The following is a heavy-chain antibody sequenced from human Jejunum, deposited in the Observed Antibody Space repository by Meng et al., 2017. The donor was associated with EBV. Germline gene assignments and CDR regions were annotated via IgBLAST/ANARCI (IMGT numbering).Heavy chain of an antibody. V-gene: IGHV4-34*02. D-gene: IGHD2-8*02. CDR3: ARRTGDYVVGY. CDR2: VHFSGIT. CDR1: GGSFSGYY. Sequence: QVQLQPGGAGLLRPTGTLSLNCAVYGGSFSGYYWSWVRQPPGRGLEYIGEVHFSGITNYTPSLKSRVTMSVDASKNQFSLRLTSVAAADTAVYYCARRTGDYVVGYWGQGTLVTVSS. J-gene: IGHJ4*02.